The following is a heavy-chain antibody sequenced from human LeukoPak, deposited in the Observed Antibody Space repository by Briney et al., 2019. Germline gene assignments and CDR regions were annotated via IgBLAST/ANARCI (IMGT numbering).Heavy chain of an antibody. CDR1: GYTFTVYL. V-gene: IGHV1-2*02. CDR2: IDTKSGAT. J-gene: IGHJ4*02. D-gene: IGHD1-26*01. CDR3: VTNDVGLHTGLGY. Sequence: GASVKVSCTASGYTFTVYLLDWVRQAPGQGMEWMGWIDTKSGATKFAQKFQARVTMTSDTSITTAYRHLSSLTSGDTAVYYCVTNDVGLHTGLGYWGQGTLVTVSS.